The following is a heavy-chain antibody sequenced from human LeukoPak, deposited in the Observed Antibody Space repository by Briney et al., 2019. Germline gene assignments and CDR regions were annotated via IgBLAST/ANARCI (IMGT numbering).Heavy chain of an antibody. D-gene: IGHD5-18*01. CDR2: IYPADSDI. V-gene: IGHV5-51*01. Sequence: GESLKISCKASGYSFTSYWIGWVRQMPGNGLDWMGIIYPADSDIRYSPSFRGQVTISADKSTSTAHLQWSSLKASDTAMYYCARPHSYGASGAFDIWGQGTMVTVSS. CDR3: ARPHSYGASGAFDI. J-gene: IGHJ3*02. CDR1: GYSFTSYW.